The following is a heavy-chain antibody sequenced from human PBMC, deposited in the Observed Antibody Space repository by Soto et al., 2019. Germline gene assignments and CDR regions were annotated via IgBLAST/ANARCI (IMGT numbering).Heavy chain of an antibody. Sequence: GGSLRLSCAASGFTFDDYAMHWVRQAPGKGLEWVSLISWDGGSTYYADSVKGRFTISRDNSKNSLYLQMNSLRAEDTALYYCAKDTDWGYYGMDVWGQGTTVTVSS. CDR3: AKDTDWGYYGMDV. V-gene: IGHV3-43D*03. CDR1: GFTFDDYA. J-gene: IGHJ6*02. D-gene: IGHD7-27*01. CDR2: ISWDGGST.